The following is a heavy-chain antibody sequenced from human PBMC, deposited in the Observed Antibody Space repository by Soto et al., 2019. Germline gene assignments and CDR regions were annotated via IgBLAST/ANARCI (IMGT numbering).Heavy chain of an antibody. CDR1: GFTFSTYA. V-gene: IGHV3-23*01. Sequence: EVQLLDSGGGLVQPGGSLRLSCAASGFTFSTYAMSWVRQAPGKGLEWVSTITGGGSNTYYADSVKGRFTISRDNSKNKLLRQKNSLGDEDTAVYYWAKELYGDYGGVDDWGQGTLVTVSS. CDR3: AKELYGDYGGVDD. CDR2: ITGGGSNT. J-gene: IGHJ4*02. D-gene: IGHD4-17*01.